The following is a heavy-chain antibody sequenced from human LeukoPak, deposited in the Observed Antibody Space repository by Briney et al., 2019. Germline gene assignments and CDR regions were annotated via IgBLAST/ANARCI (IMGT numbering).Heavy chain of an antibody. CDR2: IKQDESEK. J-gene: IGHJ4*02. Sequence: GGSLRLSRAASGFTFSGYWMSWVRQAPGRGLEWVATIKQDESEKTYVDSVEGRFTSSRDNAKSSLFLQMDSLRAEDTAVYYCARFGMDAAIDYWGQGTLVTVSS. CDR3: ARFGMDAAIDY. CDR1: GFTFSGYW. D-gene: IGHD2-15*01. V-gene: IGHV3-7*01.